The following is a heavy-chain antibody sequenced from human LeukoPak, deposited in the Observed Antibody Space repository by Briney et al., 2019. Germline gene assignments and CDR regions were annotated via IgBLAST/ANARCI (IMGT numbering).Heavy chain of an antibody. V-gene: IGHV1-69*04. CDR1: GGTFSSYA. CDR2: IIPILGIA. D-gene: IGHD5-18*01. Sequence: SVKVSCKASGGTFSSYAISWVRQAPGQGLEWMGRIIPILGIANYARKFQGRVTITADKSTSTAYMELSSLRSEDTAVYYCANSYGKPDLDYWGQGTLVTVSS. CDR3: ANSYGKPDLDY. J-gene: IGHJ4*02.